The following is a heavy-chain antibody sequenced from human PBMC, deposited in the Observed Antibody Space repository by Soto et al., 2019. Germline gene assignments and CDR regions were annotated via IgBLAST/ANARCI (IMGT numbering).Heavy chain of an antibody. CDR2: IYSTTNT. CDR1: GFTVSSNY. V-gene: IGHV3-66*01. J-gene: IGHJ6*02. Sequence: GGSLRLSCVASGFTVSSNYMSWVRQAPGKGLEWVSIIYSTTNTYYVGSVKGRFTISRDNSQNTVYLQMNSLRAEDTAVYYCARGSGGSGRSYYYGLDVWGQGTTVTVSS. D-gene: IGHD3-10*01. CDR3: ARGSGGSGRSYYYGLDV.